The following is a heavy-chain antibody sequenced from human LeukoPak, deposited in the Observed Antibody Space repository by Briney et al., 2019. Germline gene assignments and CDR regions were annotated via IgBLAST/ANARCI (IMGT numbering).Heavy chain of an antibody. CDR2: ICYGGGT. Sequence: SETLSLTCTVSGGSISSSSYYWGWIRQPPGEGLEWMGSICYGGGTYYKPSLKSRVTISVDTSKNPVSLQLSPVTATDTAVYYCARHRGDWELDYWGQGTLVTVYS. D-gene: IGHD2-21*02. CDR1: GGSISSSSYY. V-gene: IGHV4-39*01. CDR3: ARHRGDWELDY. J-gene: IGHJ4*02.